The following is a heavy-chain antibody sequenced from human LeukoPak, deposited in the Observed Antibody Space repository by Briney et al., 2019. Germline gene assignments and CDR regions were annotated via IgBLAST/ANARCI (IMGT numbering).Heavy chain of an antibody. D-gene: IGHD3-3*01. V-gene: IGHV3-21*01. CDR2: ISSSSSYI. Sequence: GGSLRLSCAASGFTFSSHSMNWVRQAPGKGLEWVSSISSSSSYIYYADSVKGRFTISRDNAKNSLYLQMNSLRAEDTAVYYCARAAPVGYYDFWSGYYRGERNDAFDIWGQGTMVTVSS. CDR3: ARAAPVGYYDFWSGYYRGERNDAFDI. CDR1: GFTFSSHS. J-gene: IGHJ3*02.